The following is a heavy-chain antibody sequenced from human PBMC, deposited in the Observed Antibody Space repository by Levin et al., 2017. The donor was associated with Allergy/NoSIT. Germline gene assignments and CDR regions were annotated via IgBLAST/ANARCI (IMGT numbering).Heavy chain of an antibody. CDR2: ISSNGGST. J-gene: IGHJ4*02. D-gene: IGHD3-9*01. V-gene: IGHV3-64D*08. CDR3: VKQYYDILTGSGAFDY. CDR1: GFTFSSYA. Sequence: ASVKVSCSASGFTFSSYAMHWVRQAPGKGLEYISVISSNGGSTYYADSVKGRFTISRDNFKSILYLQMNSLRPEDTAVYYCVKQYYDILTGSGAFDYWGQGTLVTVSS.